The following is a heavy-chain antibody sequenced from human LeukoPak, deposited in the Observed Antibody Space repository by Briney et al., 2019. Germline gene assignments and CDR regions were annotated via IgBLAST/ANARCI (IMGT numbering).Heavy chain of an antibody. J-gene: IGHJ4*02. CDR1: GFTFSSYA. D-gene: IGHD6-19*01. Sequence: GGSLRLSCAASGFTFSSYAMHWVRQAPGKGLEWVAVISYDGSNKYYADSVKGRFTISRDNSKNTLYLQMNSLRAEDTAVYYCARDRGWYQGLVYWGQGTLVTVSS. CDR2: ISYDGSNK. CDR3: ARDRGWYQGLVY. V-gene: IGHV3-30*04.